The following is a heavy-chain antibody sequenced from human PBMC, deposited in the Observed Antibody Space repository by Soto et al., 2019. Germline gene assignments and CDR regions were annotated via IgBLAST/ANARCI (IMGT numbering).Heavy chain of an antibody. J-gene: IGHJ4*02. CDR2: INSDGSST. V-gene: IGHV3-74*01. D-gene: IGHD6-19*01. Sequence: EVQLEESGGGLVQPGGSLRLSCAASGFTFSNYWMHWVRQAPGKGLVWVSRINSDGSSTTYADSVKGRFTVSRDNAKNTLYLEMNSLRAEDTSVYYYARDGGWARFDSWGQGTLVTVSS. CDR1: GFTFSNYW. CDR3: ARDGGWARFDS.